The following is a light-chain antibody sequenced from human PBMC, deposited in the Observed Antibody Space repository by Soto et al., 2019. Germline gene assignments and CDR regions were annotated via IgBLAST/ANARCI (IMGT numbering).Light chain of an antibody. CDR2: LGS. V-gene: IGKV2-28*01. CDR1: QSLLHSNGYNY. J-gene: IGKJ2*01. CDR3: MQALQTPYT. Sequence: DIVMTQSPLSLPVTPGEPASISCRSSQSLLHSNGYNYLDWYLQKPGQSPQLLIYLGSNRASGVGDRFSGSGSGTDFTLKLSRVEAEDVGVYYCMQALQTPYTFGQGTKLEIK.